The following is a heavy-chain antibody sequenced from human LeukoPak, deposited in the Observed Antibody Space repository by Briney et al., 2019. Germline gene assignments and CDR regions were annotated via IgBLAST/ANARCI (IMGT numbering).Heavy chain of an antibody. CDR3: ARDWGGSGFNWFDP. J-gene: IGHJ5*02. D-gene: IGHD6-19*01. CDR2: MHYSGNT. CDR1: GGSISSFY. Sequence: PSETLSLTCTVSGGSISSFYWSWIRQPPGKALEWIAYMHYSGNTNYNPSLKSRVTISIDTSKNQFSLKLSSVTAADTAVYYCARDWGGSGFNWFDPGGQGTLVTVSS. V-gene: IGHV4-59*01.